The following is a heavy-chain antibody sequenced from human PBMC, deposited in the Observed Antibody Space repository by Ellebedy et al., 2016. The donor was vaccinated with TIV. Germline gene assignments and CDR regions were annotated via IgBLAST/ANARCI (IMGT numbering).Heavy chain of an antibody. CDR2: IAIDSTT. CDR3: ARETYNDVDLKLWGIFDI. V-gene: IGHV3-66*01. D-gene: IGHD3-10*01. J-gene: IGHJ3*02. Sequence: GESLKISCAASELTVTSNFMSWVRQAPGKGLAWVSTIAIDSTTYYADSVKGRFTIYRDNSKNTLDIQMNSLRAEETAVYYCARETYNDVDLKLWGIFDIWGQGTMVTVSS. CDR1: ELTVTSNF.